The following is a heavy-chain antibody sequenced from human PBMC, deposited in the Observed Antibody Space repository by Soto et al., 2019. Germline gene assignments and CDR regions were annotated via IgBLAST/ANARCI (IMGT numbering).Heavy chain of an antibody. CDR3: VKGEYYYDSCCYSPLAS. V-gene: IGHV3-64D*06. CDR1: GLSFSSYA. CDR2: ISTNGGST. Sequence: GGTVGICCSASGLSFSSYAMHWVRQAPGKGLEYVSSISTNGGSTDYADSVKGRFTISRDNSKNTVYLQMSSLRVEDTAVYYCVKGEYYYDSCCYSPLASWR. J-gene: IGHJ5*01. D-gene: IGHD3-22*01.